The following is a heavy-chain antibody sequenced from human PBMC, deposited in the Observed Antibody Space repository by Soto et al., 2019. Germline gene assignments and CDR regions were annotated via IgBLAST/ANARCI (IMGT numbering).Heavy chain of an antibody. V-gene: IGHV3-23*04. D-gene: IGHD3-3*01. Sequence: EVQLVESGGGLVKPGGSLRLSCTASGFTFSSYAMSWVRQAPGKGLEWVSAIRGSAGSPYYADSVKGRFTISRDNSKNTLYLQMNSLRDEDTAVYYCAKRSGLDVWGLGTTVTVSS. J-gene: IGHJ6*02. CDR1: GFTFSSYA. CDR3: AKRSGLDV. CDR2: IRGSAGSP.